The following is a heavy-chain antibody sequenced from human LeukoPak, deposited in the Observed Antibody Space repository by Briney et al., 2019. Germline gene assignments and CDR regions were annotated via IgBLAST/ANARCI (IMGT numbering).Heavy chain of an antibody. V-gene: IGHV3-23*01. Sequence: GGSLRLSCAASGFMFSIYDMSWVRQAPGKRLEWISHISENGVTTYYTDSVRGRFTISRDNSKSTLYLQMNSLRAEDTAVYYCAKRLLSTGWQKFFDYWGHGTPVSVSS. D-gene: IGHD2-2*01. CDR1: GFMFSIYD. J-gene: IGHJ4*01. CDR2: ISENGVTT. CDR3: AKRLLSTGWQKFFDY.